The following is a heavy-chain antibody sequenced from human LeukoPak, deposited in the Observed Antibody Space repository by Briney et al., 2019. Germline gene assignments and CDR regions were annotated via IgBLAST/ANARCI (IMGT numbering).Heavy chain of an antibody. J-gene: IGHJ6*03. Sequence: SETLSLTCTVSGGSISSGSYYWSWIRQPAGKGLEWIGRIYTSGSTNYNPSLKSRVTISVDTSKNQFSLKLSSVTAADTAVYYCARGTYYDFWSGYLGSYYYYYMDVWGKGTTVTVSS. V-gene: IGHV4-61*02. CDR1: GGSISSGSYY. D-gene: IGHD3-3*01. CDR2: IYTSGST. CDR3: ARGTYYDFWSGYLGSYYYYYMDV.